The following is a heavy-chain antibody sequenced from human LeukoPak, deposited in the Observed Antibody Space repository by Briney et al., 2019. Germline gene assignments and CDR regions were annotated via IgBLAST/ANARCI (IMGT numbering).Heavy chain of an antibody. CDR2: ISSRGDSV. Sequence: GGSLGLSCAASGFIFNSAEMNWVRQAPGKGLEWISHISSRGDSVIYADSVKGRFTISRDNSKNTLYLQMNSLRVEETAVYYCAKDGDGDYWGQGTLVTVSS. D-gene: IGHD2-21*02. J-gene: IGHJ4*02. CDR3: AKDGDGDY. CDR1: GFIFNSAE. V-gene: IGHV3-48*03.